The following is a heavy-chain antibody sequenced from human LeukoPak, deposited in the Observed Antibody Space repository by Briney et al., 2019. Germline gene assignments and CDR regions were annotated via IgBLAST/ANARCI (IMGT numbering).Heavy chain of an antibody. V-gene: IGHV1-8*01. Sequence: ASVTVSCKASGYTFTSYDINWVRQAPGQGLEWMGWMNPNSGNTGYAQKFQGRVTMTRNTSISTAYMELSSLRSEDTAVYYCARGLDDILTGYSSDAFDIWGQGTMVTVSS. CDR2: MNPNSGNT. CDR3: ARGLDDILTGYSSDAFDI. D-gene: IGHD3-9*01. CDR1: GYTFTSYD. J-gene: IGHJ3*02.